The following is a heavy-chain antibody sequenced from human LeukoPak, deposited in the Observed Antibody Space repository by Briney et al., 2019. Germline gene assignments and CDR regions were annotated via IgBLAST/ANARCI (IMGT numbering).Heavy chain of an antibody. CDR1: GFTFSSYG. CDR2: ISYDGSNK. J-gene: IGHJ4*02. Sequence: PGGSLRLSCAASGFTFSSYGMHWVRQAPGKGLEWVAVISYDGSNKYYADSVKGRFTISRDNSKNTLYLQMNSLRAEDTAVYYCAKDHVVEWLPTIDYWGQGTLVTVS. D-gene: IGHD3-3*01. V-gene: IGHV3-30*18. CDR3: AKDHVVEWLPTIDY.